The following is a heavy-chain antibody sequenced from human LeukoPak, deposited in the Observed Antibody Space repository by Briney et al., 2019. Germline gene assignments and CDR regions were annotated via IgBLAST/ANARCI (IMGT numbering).Heavy chain of an antibody. D-gene: IGHD2-2*01. CDR1: GNYW. CDR2: INSDGSWT. J-gene: IGHJ4*02. V-gene: IGHV3-74*01. CDR3: VSFYETY. Sequence: GGSLRLSCAASGNYWMHWVRQAPGKGLVWVSHINSDGSWTGYADSVKGRLTISKDNAKNTVYLQMNNLRAEDTAVYYCVSFYETYWGRGTLVTVSS.